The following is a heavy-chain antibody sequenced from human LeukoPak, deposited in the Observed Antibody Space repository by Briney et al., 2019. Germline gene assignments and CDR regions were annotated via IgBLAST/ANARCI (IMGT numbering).Heavy chain of an antibody. CDR3: AREGFGEPFYFDY. CDR2: ISGSGGNT. J-gene: IGHJ4*02. CDR1: GFTFSSYS. V-gene: IGHV3-23*01. D-gene: IGHD3-10*01. Sequence: GGSLRLSCAASGFTFSSYSMDWVRQAPGKGLEWVSAISGSGGNTYYADSVKGRFTISRDNSKNTLYLEMNSLRAEDTASYYCAREGFGEPFYFDYWGQGTLVTVSS.